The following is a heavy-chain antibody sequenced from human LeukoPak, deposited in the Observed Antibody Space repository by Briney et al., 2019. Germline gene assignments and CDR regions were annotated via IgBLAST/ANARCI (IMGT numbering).Heavy chain of an antibody. Sequence: PGGSLRLSCAASGFTFSSYSMNWVRQAPGKGLEWVSYISSSSSTIYYADSVKGRFTISRDNAKNSLYLQMNSLRAEDTAVYYCARDSGTGFDPWGQGTLVTVSS. CDR1: GFTFSSYS. D-gene: IGHD1-1*01. CDR3: ARDSGTGFDP. CDR2: ISSSSSTI. V-gene: IGHV3-48*01. J-gene: IGHJ5*02.